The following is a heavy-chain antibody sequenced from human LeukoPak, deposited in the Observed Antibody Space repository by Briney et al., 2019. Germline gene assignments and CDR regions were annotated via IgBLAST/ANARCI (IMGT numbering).Heavy chain of an antibody. CDR2: INHSGST. J-gene: IGHJ4*02. D-gene: IGHD2-21*02. V-gene: IGHV4-34*01. CDR3: ARGGFYCGGDCYVDY. Sequence: SETLSLTCAVYGGSFSAYYWSWIRQPPGKGLEWIGEINHSGSTNYNPSLKSRVTIVVDTSKNQFSLKLSSVTAADTAVYYCARGGFYCGGDCYVDYWGQGTLVTVSS. CDR1: GGSFSAYY.